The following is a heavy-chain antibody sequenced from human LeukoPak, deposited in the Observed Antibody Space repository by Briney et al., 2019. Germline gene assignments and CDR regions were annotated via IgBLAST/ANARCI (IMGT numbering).Heavy chain of an antibody. J-gene: IGHJ4*02. Sequence: PGGSLRLSCAASGFTFSSYEMNWVRQAPGKGLEWVSYISSSGSTIYYADSVKGRFTISRDNAKNSLYLQMNSLRAEDTAVYYCARAKGVRGVIYYWGQGTLITVSS. CDR3: ARAKGVRGVIYY. V-gene: IGHV3-48*03. D-gene: IGHD3-10*01. CDR1: GFTFSSYE. CDR2: ISSSGSTI.